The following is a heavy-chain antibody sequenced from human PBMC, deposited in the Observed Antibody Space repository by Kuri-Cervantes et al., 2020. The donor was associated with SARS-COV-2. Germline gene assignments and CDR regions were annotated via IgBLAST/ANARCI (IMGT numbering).Heavy chain of an antibody. D-gene: IGHD3-3*01. V-gene: IGHV4-39*01. CDR2: IYYSGST. CDR3: AEFVLRDDEGNVYYFDY. Sequence: SETLSLTCTVSGGSINNEYYYWGWIRQPPGKGLEWIGSIYYSGSTFYNPSLRRRVTISVDTSKNQFSLNLRSVTAAATAVFFCAEFVLRDDEGNVYYFDYWGQGTLVTVSS. J-gene: IGHJ4*02. CDR1: GGSINNEYYY.